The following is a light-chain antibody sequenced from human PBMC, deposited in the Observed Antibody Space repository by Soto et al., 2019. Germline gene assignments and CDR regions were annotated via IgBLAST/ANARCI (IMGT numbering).Light chain of an antibody. CDR1: QPIGTN. CDR3: QHYDRWPPT. CDR2: DAS. V-gene: IGKV3-15*01. Sequence: EVVMTQSPATLSVSPGERATLSCRASQPIGTNLGWYQQKPGQAPRLLIYDASIRDTGIPARFSGSGSGKEFTLTISSLPSEDFADYYCQHYDRWPPTFGHGTRVEIK. J-gene: IGKJ1*01.